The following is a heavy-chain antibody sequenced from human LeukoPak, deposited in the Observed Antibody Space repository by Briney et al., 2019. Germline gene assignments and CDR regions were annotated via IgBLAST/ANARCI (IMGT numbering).Heavy chain of an antibody. J-gene: IGHJ4*02. CDR1: GYTFTGYY. V-gene: IGHV1-2*02. Sequence: ASVKVSCKASGYTFTGYYMHWVRQAPGQGLEWMGWINPNSGGINYAQKFQGRVTMTRDTSISTAYMELSRLRSDDTAVYYCARDYDILTGYASIDYWGQGTLVTVSS. CDR2: INPNSGGI. CDR3: ARDYDILTGYASIDY. D-gene: IGHD3-9*01.